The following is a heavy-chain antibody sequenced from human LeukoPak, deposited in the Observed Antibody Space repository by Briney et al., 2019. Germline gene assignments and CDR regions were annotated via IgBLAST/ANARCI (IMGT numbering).Heavy chain of an antibody. CDR3: AKAPPDCNSVSCYADY. CDR1: GFTFSTYA. CDR2: IRSSDGST. J-gene: IGHJ4*02. V-gene: IGHV3-23*01. D-gene: IGHD2-2*01. Sequence: GGSLRLSCEASGFTFSTYALTWVRQAPGKGLEWVSGIRSSDGSTFYADSVKGRFTISRDDSKNTLYLQMNSLRAEDTAVYYCAKAPPDCNSVSCYADYWGQGTLVTVSS.